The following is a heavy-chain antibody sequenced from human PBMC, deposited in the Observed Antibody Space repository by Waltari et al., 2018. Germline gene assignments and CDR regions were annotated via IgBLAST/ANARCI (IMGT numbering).Heavy chain of an antibody. J-gene: IGHJ4*02. V-gene: IGHV3-49*03. CDR1: CVHFGDNA. D-gene: IGHD5-12*01. CDR3: GGHGGYSN. Sequence: EVQLVESGGGLVQPGRSLRLSCTISCVHFGDNAMRWFRQVQGKGLEWVGVIEGRPTGETTAFAAAAKGSFSVSRDEYKPIVHLQMNSLITEDNAVYYCGGHGGYSNWGQGTLVTVSS. CDR2: IEGRPTGETT.